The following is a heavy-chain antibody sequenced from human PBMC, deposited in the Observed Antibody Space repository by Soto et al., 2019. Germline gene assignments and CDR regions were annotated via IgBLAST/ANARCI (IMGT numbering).Heavy chain of an antibody. CDR2: IYDSESA. CDR1: GESISSGGYY. Sequence: QVQLQESGPGLVKASQTLSLICSVSGESISSGGYYWSWIRHHPEKGLEWIGYIYDSESAYYNPYLKSRVTISMDTSKNHFAMKLSSVTAADTAVYYCARASSSSSAADYWGQGTLITVSS. CDR3: ARASSSSSAADY. J-gene: IGHJ4*02. D-gene: IGHD6-6*01. V-gene: IGHV4-31*03.